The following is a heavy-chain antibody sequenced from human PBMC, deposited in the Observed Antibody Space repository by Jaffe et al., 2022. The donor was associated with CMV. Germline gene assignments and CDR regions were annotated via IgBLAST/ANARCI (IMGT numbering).Heavy chain of an antibody. J-gene: IGHJ3*02. CDR3: ARARLRLGELSDDAFDI. Sequence: EVQLVQSGAEVKKPGESLRISCKGSGYSFTSYWISWVRQMPGKGLEWMGRIDPSDSYTNYSPSFQGHVTISADKSISTAYLQWSSLKASDTAMYYCARARLRLGELSDDAFDIWGQGTMVTVSS. V-gene: IGHV5-10-1*03. D-gene: IGHD3-16*02. CDR1: GYSFTSYW. CDR2: IDPSDSYT.